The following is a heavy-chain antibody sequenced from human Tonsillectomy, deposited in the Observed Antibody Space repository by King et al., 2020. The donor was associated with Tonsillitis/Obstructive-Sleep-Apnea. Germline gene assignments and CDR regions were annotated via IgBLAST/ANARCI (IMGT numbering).Heavy chain of an antibody. CDR1: GFTFSSYA. CDR2: ISGSGDIT. D-gene: IGHD2-15*01. V-gene: IGHV3-23*04. CDR3: AKVRSEVVVAATNY. J-gene: IGHJ4*02. Sequence: VQLVESGGGLVQPGGSLSLSCAASGFTFSSYAMSWVRQAPGKGLEWVSSISGSGDITYYADSVRGRFTISRDNSKNTLYLQMNSQRAEDTAVYYCAKVRSEVVVAATNYWGQGTLVTVSS.